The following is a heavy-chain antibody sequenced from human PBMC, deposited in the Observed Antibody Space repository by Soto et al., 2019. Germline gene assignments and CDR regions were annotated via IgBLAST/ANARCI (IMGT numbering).Heavy chain of an antibody. CDR2: IWYDGSVK. D-gene: IGHD2-21*01. Sequence: GGSLRLSCAASGFTFGTYGMHWVRQAPGKGLEWVAGIWYDGSVKTYADSVKGRFSISRDNSQNTVYLQMNTLRAGDTAVYYCARAGCGGRCPCDYWGQGTLVTVSS. CDR1: GFTFGTYG. CDR3: ARAGCGGRCPCDY. V-gene: IGHV3-33*01. J-gene: IGHJ4*02.